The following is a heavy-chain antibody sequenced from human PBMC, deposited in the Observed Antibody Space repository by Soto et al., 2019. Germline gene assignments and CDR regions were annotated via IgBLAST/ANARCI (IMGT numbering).Heavy chain of an antibody. D-gene: IGHD3-3*01. V-gene: IGHV4-59*13. J-gene: IGHJ4*02. CDR3: ARVFGNFWSGYHVDY. Sequence: SETLSLTCTVSGGSITSNYWTWIRQPPGKGLEWIGHIYYSRSTYYNPSLKSRVSMSVDTSKNQISLNLSSVTAADTAVYYCARVFGNFWSGYHVDYWVQGTPVTVSS. CDR1: GGSITSNY. CDR2: IYYSRST.